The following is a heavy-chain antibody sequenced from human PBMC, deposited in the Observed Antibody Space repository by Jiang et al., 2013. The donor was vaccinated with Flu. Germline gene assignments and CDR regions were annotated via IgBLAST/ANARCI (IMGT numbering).Heavy chain of an antibody. CDR3: AKDKNSGYDYCSGGSCYPIFDY. D-gene: IGHD2-15*01. Sequence: VQLLESGGGLVQPGRSLRLSCAASGFTFDDYAMHWVRQAPGKGLEWVSGISWNSGSIGYADSVKGRFTISRDNAKNSLYLQMNSLRAEDTALYYCAKDKNSGYDYCSGGSCYPIFDYWGQGTLVTVSS. V-gene: IGHV3-9*01. CDR2: ISWNSGSI. J-gene: IGHJ4*02. CDR1: GFTFDDYA.